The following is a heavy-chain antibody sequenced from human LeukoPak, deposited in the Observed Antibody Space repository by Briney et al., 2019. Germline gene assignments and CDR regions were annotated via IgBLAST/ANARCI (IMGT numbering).Heavy chain of an antibody. D-gene: IGHD2-2*01. CDR3: ARAYQLPRGNWFDP. CDR1: GYTFTGYY. CDR2: INPNSGGT. V-gene: IGHV1-2*02. J-gene: IGHJ5*02. Sequence: ASVKVSCKASGYTFTGYYMHWVRQAPGQGLEWMGWINPNSGGTNYAQKFQGRVTMTRDTSIRTAYMELSRLRSDDTAVYYCARAYQLPRGNWFDPWGQGTLVTVSS.